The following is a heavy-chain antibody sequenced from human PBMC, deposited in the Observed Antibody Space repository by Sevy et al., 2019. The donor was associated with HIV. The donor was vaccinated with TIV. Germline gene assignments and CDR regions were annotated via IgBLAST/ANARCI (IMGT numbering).Heavy chain of an antibody. Sequence: ASVKVSCKASGYTFTGYYMHWVRQAPGQGLEWMGWINPNSGGTNYAQKFQGRDTMTRDTSISTAYMELSRLRSDDTAVYYCARATFSLRDYFDYWGQGTLVTVSS. V-gene: IGHV1-2*02. D-gene: IGHD2-21*02. CDR3: ARATFSLRDYFDY. J-gene: IGHJ4*02. CDR2: INPNSGGT. CDR1: GYTFTGYY.